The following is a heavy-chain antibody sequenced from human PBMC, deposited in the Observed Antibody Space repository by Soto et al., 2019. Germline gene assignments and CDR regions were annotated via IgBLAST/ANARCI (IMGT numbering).Heavy chain of an antibody. CDR2: INAGNGNT. Sequence: QVQLVQSGAEVKKPGASVKVSCKASGYTFTSYAMHWVRQAPGQRLEWMGWINAGNGNTKYSQKFQGRVTITRDTSASTAYMELSSLRSEDTAVYYCAKTHPGSIAAAGRDAFDIWGQGTMVTVSS. V-gene: IGHV1-3*01. CDR3: AKTHPGSIAAAGRDAFDI. D-gene: IGHD6-13*01. CDR1: GYTFTSYA. J-gene: IGHJ3*02.